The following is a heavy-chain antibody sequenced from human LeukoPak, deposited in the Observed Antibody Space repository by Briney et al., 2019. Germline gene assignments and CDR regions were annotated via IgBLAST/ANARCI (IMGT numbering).Heavy chain of an antibody. CDR2: IIPIFGTA. D-gene: IGHD4-17*01. CDR3: AATSTVTKGLDAFDI. V-gene: IGHV1-69*06. Sequence: ASVKVSCKASGGTFSSYAISWVRQAPGQGLEWMGGIIPIFGTASYAQKFQGRVTITADKSTSTAYMELSSLRSEDTAVYYCAATSTVTKGLDAFDIWGQGTMVTVSS. CDR1: GGTFSSYA. J-gene: IGHJ3*02.